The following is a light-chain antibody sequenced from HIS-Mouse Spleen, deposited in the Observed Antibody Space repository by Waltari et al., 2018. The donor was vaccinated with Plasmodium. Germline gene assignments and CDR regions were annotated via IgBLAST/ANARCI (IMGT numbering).Light chain of an antibody. V-gene: IGKV3-11*01. CDR2: DAA. Sequence: EIVLTQSPATLSLSPGERATLSCRASQSVSSYLAWYQQKPGQAPRLIIYDAANGPTGIPARFRGSGSGTYFTLTISSLEPEDFAVYYCQQRSNWPPTFGQGTRLEIK. CDR3: QQRSNWPPT. J-gene: IGKJ5*01. CDR1: QSVSSY.